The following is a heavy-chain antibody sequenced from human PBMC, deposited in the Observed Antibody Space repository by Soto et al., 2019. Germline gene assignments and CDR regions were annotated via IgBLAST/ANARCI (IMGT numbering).Heavy chain of an antibody. CDR3: AKDVSRDGNYYYYGMDV. Sequence: GGSLRLSCAASGFTFSGYWMNWVRQVPGKGLEWVAVISYDGSNKYYADSVKGRFTISRDNSKNTLYLQMNSLRAEDTAVYYCAKDVSRDGNYYYYGMDVWGQGTTVTVSS. V-gene: IGHV3-30*18. J-gene: IGHJ6*02. CDR2: ISYDGSNK. CDR1: GFTFSGYW. D-gene: IGHD2-2*01.